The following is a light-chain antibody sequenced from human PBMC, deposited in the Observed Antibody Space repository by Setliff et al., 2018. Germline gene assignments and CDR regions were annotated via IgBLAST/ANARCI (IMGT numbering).Light chain of an antibody. Sequence: QSALTQPAAVSGAPGQSIAIACAGTSSGVGGYNYVSWYQQHPGKAPKLMIYEVNKRPSGVSDRFSGSKSGNTASRTISGLQAEDEADYYCLSYTSKTTHALFAGGTK. CDR3: LSYTSKTTHAL. CDR2: EVN. V-gene: IGLV2-14*01. J-gene: IGLJ2*01. CDR1: SSGVGGYNY.